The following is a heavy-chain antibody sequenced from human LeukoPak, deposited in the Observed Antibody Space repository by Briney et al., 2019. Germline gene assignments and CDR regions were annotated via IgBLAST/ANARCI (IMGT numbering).Heavy chain of an antibody. CDR2: INPNSGGT. CDR1: GYTFTVYY. D-gene: IGHD6-13*01. Sequence: ASVKVSCKASGYTFTVYYMHWVRQAPGQGLEWMGWINPNSGGTNYAQKFQGRVTMTRDTSISTAYMELSRLRSDDTAVYYCARDGWRSWYNPGYYYYGMDVWGQGTTVTVSS. J-gene: IGHJ6*02. V-gene: IGHV1-2*02. CDR3: ARDGWRSWYNPGYYYYGMDV.